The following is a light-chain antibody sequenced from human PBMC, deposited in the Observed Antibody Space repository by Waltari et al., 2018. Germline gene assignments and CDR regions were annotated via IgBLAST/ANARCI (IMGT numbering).Light chain of an antibody. CDR1: QSINNY. V-gene: IGKV1-33*01. CDR3: QKYNNSPYS. CDR2: YVY. J-gene: IGKJ2*03. Sequence: DIQMTQSPSSLSSSLVDRVTIPCRASQSINNYLSGYQQKPGKAPKSLIYYVYGLETGVPSRFSGSRSGKDYTLTISSLQPEDIATYYCQKYNNSPYSFGQGTKVEIK.